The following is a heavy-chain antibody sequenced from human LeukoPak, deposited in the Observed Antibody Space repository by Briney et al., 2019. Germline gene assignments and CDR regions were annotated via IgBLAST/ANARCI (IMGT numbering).Heavy chain of an antibody. D-gene: IGHD6-6*01. J-gene: IGHJ4*02. CDR1: GGSISSYY. Sequence: SETLSLTCTVSGGSISSYYWSWLRQPPGKGLEWIGYIYYSGSTNYNPSLKSRVTISVDTSKNQFSLKLSSVTAADTAVYYCARGSSIAARPKGHYFDYWGQGTLVTVSS. V-gene: IGHV4-59*12. CDR2: IYYSGST. CDR3: ARGSSIAARPKGHYFDY.